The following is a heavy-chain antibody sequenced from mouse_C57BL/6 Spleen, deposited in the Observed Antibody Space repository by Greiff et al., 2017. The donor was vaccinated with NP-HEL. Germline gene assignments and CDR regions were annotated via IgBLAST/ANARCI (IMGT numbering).Heavy chain of an antibody. J-gene: IGHJ1*01. CDR3: ARDTTFRYFDV. Sequence: EVQLVESGPGLVKPSQSLSLPCPVTGYSITSGYYWNWIRQFPGNQLEWMGYISYDGSNNYNPSLKNRISITRDTSKNQFFLKLNSVTTEDTATYYCARDTTFRYFDVWGPGTTVTVSS. CDR2: ISYDGSN. V-gene: IGHV3-6*01. CDR1: GYSITSGYY. D-gene: IGHD1-1*01.